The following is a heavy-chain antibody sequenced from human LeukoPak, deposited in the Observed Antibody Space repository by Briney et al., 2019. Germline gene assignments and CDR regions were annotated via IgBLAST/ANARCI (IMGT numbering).Heavy chain of an antibody. J-gene: IGHJ4*02. CDR1: GFAVNSNY. V-gene: IGHV3-53*01. D-gene: IGHD3-22*01. CDR3: AREPPGNYDSSGHYYAYFDC. Sequence: GGSLRLSCAASGFAVNSNYLTWVRQAPGKGLEWVSVIYSVGSTYYADSVKGRFTISRDNAKNSLCLQMNSLTDEDTAVYYCAREPPGNYDSSGHYYAYFDCWGQGTLVTVSS. CDR2: IYSVGST.